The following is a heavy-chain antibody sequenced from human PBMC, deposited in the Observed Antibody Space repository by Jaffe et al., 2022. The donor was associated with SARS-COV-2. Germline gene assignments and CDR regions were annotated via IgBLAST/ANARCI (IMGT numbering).Heavy chain of an antibody. J-gene: IGHJ4*02. CDR2: IYHSGST. D-gene: IGHD3-9*01. Sequence: QLQLQESGPGLVKSSETLSLTCVVSGGSISSNSNYSWAWIRQPPGKGLEWIGNIYHSGSTYYNPSLKSRVTISVDTSKSQFSLNLSSVTAADTAVYYCARQGPSRYFGYWGQGTLVTVSS. CDR3: ARQGPSRYFGY. V-gene: IGHV4-39*01. CDR1: GGSISSNSNY.